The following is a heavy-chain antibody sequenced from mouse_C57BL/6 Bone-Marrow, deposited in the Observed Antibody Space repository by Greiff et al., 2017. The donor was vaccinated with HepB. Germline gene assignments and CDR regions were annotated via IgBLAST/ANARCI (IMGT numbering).Heavy chain of an antibody. CDR2: IDPSDSYT. V-gene: IGHV1-59*01. CDR1: GYTFTSYL. Sequence: QVQLQQPGAELVRPGTSVKLSCKASGYTFTSYLMHWVKQRPGQGLEWIGVIDPSDSYTNYNQKFKGKATLTVDTSSSTAYMQLSSLTSEDSAVYYCARPFITTVVATGSNFDYWGQGTTLTVSS. D-gene: IGHD1-1*01. CDR3: ARPFITTVVATGSNFDY. J-gene: IGHJ2*01.